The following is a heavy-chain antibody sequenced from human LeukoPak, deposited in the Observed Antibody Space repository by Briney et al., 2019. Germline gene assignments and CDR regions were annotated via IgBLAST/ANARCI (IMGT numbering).Heavy chain of an antibody. CDR1: GFSLSNTEVG. CDR3: ARTRSSGYYDAFDV. D-gene: IGHD3-22*01. V-gene: IGHV2-5*02. CDR2: IHWDDDK. Sequence: SGPTLVKPTQTLTLTCSFSGFSLSNTEVGVGWIRQTPGKAPEWLAVIHWDDDKRFSRSLRSRLTITKDTAKNQVVLTLNNMDPVDTGTYHCARTRSSGYYDAFDVWGQGKMVIVSS. J-gene: IGHJ3*01.